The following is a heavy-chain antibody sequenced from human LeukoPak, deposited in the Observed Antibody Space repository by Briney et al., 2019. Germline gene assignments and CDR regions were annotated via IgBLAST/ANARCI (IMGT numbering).Heavy chain of an antibody. J-gene: IGHJ4*02. CDR3: AKLGLRLGGDY. Sequence: GGSLRLSCAASGFTFSSYAMSWVRQAPEKGLEWVSTISNSGGSTYYADSVKGRFTISRDNSKSTLYLQMNSLRAEGTAVYYCAKLGLRLGGDYWGQGTLVTVSS. CDR2: ISNSGGST. V-gene: IGHV3-23*01. D-gene: IGHD3-3*01. CDR1: GFTFSSYA.